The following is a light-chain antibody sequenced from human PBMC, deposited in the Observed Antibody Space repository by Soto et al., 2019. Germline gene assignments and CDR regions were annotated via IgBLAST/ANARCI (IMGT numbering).Light chain of an antibody. Sequence: TVMTQSPATLSVSPGERATLSCRASHSVISTLAWYQQKPGQAPRLLIYGASTRATGIPARFSGSGSGTEFTLTISSLQSEDFAVYYCQQYNNWPLTFGGGTKV. CDR2: GAS. CDR1: HSVIST. J-gene: IGKJ4*01. V-gene: IGKV3-15*01. CDR3: QQYNNWPLT.